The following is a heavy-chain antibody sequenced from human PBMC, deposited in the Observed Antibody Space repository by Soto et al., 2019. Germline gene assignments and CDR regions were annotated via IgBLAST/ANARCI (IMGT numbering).Heavy chain of an antibody. J-gene: IGHJ6*03. CDR2: ISSSSSYI. D-gene: IGHD4-4*01. Sequence: GGSLRLSCAASGFTFSSYSMNWVRQAPGKGLEWVSSISSSSSYIYYADSVKGRFTISRDNAKNSLYLQMNSLRAEDTAVYYCARYPRLTTDYYYYMDAWGIGTTVTVSS. V-gene: IGHV3-21*01. CDR1: GFTFSSYS. CDR3: ARYPRLTTDYYYYMDA.